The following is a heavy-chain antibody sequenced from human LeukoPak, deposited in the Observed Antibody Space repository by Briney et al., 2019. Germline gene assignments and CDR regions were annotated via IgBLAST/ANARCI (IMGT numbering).Heavy chain of an antibody. J-gene: IGHJ3*02. CDR1: GYTFTSYY. D-gene: IGHD1-26*01. V-gene: IGHV1-46*01. Sequence: ASVKVSCKASGYTFTSYYMHWVRQAPGQGLEWMGIINPSGGSTRNAQKFQGRVTMTEDTSTDTAYMELSSLRSEDTAVYYCATEKEVSEMGATGYGAFDIWGQGTMVTVSS. CDR2: INPSGGST. CDR3: ATEKEVSEMGATGYGAFDI.